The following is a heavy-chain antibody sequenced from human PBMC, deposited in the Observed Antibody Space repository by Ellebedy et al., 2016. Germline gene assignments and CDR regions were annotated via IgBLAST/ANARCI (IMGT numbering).Heavy chain of an antibody. V-gene: IGHV3-64*01. CDR3: ARGLADGSPTYSYFDY. D-gene: IGHD3-10*01. CDR1: GFTFSTHA. Sequence: GGSLRLSCAASGFTFSTHAMHWVRQAPGRGLEYISAINSIGHTTFYANSVKGRFNISRDNSKNTMFLQMGSLRPEDMAVYYCARGLADGSPTYSYFDYWGQGAPVTVS. J-gene: IGHJ4*02. CDR2: INSIGHTT.